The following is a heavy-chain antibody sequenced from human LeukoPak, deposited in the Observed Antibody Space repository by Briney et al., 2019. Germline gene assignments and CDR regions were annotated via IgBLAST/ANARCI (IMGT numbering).Heavy chain of an antibody. J-gene: IGHJ4*02. V-gene: IGHV3-74*01. D-gene: IGHD5-24*01. CDR3: ARDGLAAITFDY. CDR1: GFTFSSYW. CDR2: INSDGSST. Sequence: GGSLRLSCVASGFTFSSYWMHWVRQAPGKGLVWVSHINSDGSSTTYADSVKGRFTISRDNAKNTLYLQMNSLRAEDTAVYYCARDGLAAITFDYWGQGILATVSS.